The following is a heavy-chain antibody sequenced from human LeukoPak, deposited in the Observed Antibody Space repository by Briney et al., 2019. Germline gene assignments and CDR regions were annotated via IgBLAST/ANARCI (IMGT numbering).Heavy chain of an antibody. Sequence: SVKVSCKVSGYTLTELSMHWVRQAPGQGLEWMGGIIPIFGTANYAQKFQGRVTITADESTSTAYMELSSLRSEDTAVYYCARPNYDYVWGSYGYYFDYWGQGTLVTVSS. J-gene: IGHJ4*02. CDR3: ARPNYDYVWGSYGYYFDY. D-gene: IGHD3-16*01. CDR1: GYTLTELS. CDR2: IIPIFGTA. V-gene: IGHV1-69*13.